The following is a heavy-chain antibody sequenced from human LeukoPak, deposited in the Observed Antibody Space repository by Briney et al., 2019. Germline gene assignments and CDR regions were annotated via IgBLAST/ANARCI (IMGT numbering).Heavy chain of an antibody. D-gene: IGHD3-3*01. V-gene: IGHV5-51*01. J-gene: IGHJ4*02. CDR3: ARHETWSSPPFWSGYYRE. Sequence: PGESLKISCKGSGYSFTSYWIGWVRQMPGKGLEWMGIIYPGDSDTRYSPSFQGQVTISADKSISTAYLQWSSLKASDTAMYYCARHETWSSPPFWSGYYREWGQGTLVTVSS. CDR1: GYSFTSYW. CDR2: IYPGDSDT.